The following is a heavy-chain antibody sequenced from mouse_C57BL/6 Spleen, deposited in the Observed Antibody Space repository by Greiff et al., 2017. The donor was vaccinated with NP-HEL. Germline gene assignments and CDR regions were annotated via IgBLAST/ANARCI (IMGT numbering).Heavy chain of an antibody. J-gene: IGHJ2*01. CDR2: IHPNSGST. Sequence: QVQLKESGAELVKPGASVKLSCKASGYTFTSYWMHWVKQRPGQGLEWIGMIHPNSGSTNYNEKFKSKATLTVDKSSSTAYMQLSSLTSEDSAVYYCARCCYYYGSSYEDYFDYWGQGTTLTVSS. D-gene: IGHD1-1*01. CDR1: GYTFTSYW. CDR3: ARCCYYYGSSYEDYFDY. V-gene: IGHV1-64*01.